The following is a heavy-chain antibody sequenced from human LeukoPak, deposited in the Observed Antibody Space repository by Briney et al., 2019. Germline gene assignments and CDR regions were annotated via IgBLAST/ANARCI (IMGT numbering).Heavy chain of an antibody. CDR2: IYSDNT. CDR3: AKSYDILTGYPVPDY. V-gene: IGHV3-53*01. J-gene: IGHJ4*02. D-gene: IGHD3-9*01. CDR1: GFTVSSNS. Sequence: GGSLRLSCTVSGFTVSSNSMSWVRQAPGKGLEWVSFIYSDNTHYSDSVKGRFTISRDNSKNTLYLQMNSLRAEDTAVYYCAKSYDILTGYPVPDYWGQGTLVTVSS.